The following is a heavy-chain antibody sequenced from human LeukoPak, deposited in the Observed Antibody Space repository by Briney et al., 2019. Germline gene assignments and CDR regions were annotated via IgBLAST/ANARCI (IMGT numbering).Heavy chain of an antibody. Sequence: GGSLRLSCAASGFTFSSSAMSWVRQAPGKGLEWVSGISGSGGSTYYADSVKGRFTISRDNSKNTLYLQMNSLRAEDTAVYYCARESKAVAAAGTTGYWGQGTLVTVSS. D-gene: IGHD6-13*01. CDR3: ARESKAVAAAGTTGY. CDR2: ISGSGGST. V-gene: IGHV3-23*01. CDR1: GFTFSSSA. J-gene: IGHJ4*02.